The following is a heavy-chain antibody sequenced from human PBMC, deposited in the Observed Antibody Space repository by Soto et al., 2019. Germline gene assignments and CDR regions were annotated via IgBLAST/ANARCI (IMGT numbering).Heavy chain of an antibody. J-gene: IGHJ6*02. V-gene: IGHV1-69*13. CDR1: GGTFSSYA. Sequence: SVKVSCKASGGTFSSYAISWVRQAPGQGLEWRGGIIPIFGTTNYAQNFRARVTITADESTSTAYMELSSLTSVETALYYCGSVGYCSSTNCLFYYYHYGLDVWGQGTTVTVSS. D-gene: IGHD2-2*03. CDR2: IIPIFGTT. CDR3: GSVGYCSSTNCLFYYYHYGLDV.